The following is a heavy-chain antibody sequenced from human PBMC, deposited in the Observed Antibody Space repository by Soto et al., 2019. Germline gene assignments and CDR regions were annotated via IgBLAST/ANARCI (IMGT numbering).Heavy chain of an antibody. D-gene: IGHD3-16*01. J-gene: IGHJ4*02. CDR1: GGSISDYQ. CDR3: ARMRGLGEISPYLAY. V-gene: IGHV4-59*01. CDR2: IYYSGRT. Sequence: QVQLQESGPGLVKPSETLSLTCSISGGSISDYQWHWIRQPPGKGLEWIGYIYYSGRTNYNPSLKRRLTISLDTSTRQFSLRLRSVTAADTAVYYCARMRGLGEISPYLAYWGQGALVTVSS.